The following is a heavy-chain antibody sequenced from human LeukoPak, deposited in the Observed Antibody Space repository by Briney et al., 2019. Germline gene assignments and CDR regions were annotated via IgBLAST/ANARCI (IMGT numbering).Heavy chain of an antibody. J-gene: IGHJ4*02. V-gene: IGHV3-23*01. Sequence: RAGGSLRLSCAASGFTFSSYAMSWVRQAPGKGLEWVSAISGSGGSTYYADSVKGRFTISRDNSKNTLYLQMNSLRAEDTAVHYCAKGDYYDSSGYYNPGLFDYWGQGTLVTVSS. D-gene: IGHD3-22*01. CDR3: AKGDYYDSSGYYNPGLFDY. CDR2: ISGSGGST. CDR1: GFTFSSYA.